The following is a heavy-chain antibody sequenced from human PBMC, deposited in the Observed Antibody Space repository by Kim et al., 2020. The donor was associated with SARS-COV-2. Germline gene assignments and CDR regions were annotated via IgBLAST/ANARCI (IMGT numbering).Heavy chain of an antibody. CDR1: GFTFSSYD. Sequence: GGSLRLSCAASGFTFSSYDFHWVRQVTGKGLEWVSAIGTAGDTHYPGSVKGRFTISRENGENSLYLQMNSLRAGDTAMYYCAREGRSSGMDGLDIWGRGTMVVVS. J-gene: IGHJ3*02. CDR2: IGTAGDT. D-gene: IGHD6-6*01. CDR3: AREGRSSGMDGLDI. V-gene: IGHV3-13*04.